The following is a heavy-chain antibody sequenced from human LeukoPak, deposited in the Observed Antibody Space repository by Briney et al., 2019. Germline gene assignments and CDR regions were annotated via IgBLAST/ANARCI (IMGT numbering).Heavy chain of an antibody. Sequence: ASVKVSCKASGGTFSSYAISWVRQAPGQGLEWMGGIIPIFGTANYAQKFQGRVTITTDESTSTAYMELSSLRSEDTAVYYSARGWYTWNYDDYYYYYMDVWGKGTTVTVSS. J-gene: IGHJ6*03. CDR1: GGTFSSYA. CDR2: IIPIFGTA. CDR3: ARGWYTWNYDDYYYYYMDV. D-gene: IGHD1-7*01. V-gene: IGHV1-69*05.